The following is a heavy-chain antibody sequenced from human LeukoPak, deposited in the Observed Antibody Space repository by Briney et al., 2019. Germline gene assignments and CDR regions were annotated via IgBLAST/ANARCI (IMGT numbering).Heavy chain of an antibody. V-gene: IGHV4-59*12. Sequence: SSETLSLTCTVSGGSISSYYWSWIRQPPGKGLEWIGYIYYSGSTNYNPSLKSRVTMSVDTSKNQFSLKLSSVTAADTAVYYCARDRYYYDSSGYYSIDYWGQGTLVTVSS. CDR3: ARDRYYYDSSGYYSIDY. CDR2: IYYSGST. D-gene: IGHD3-22*01. CDR1: GGSISSYY. J-gene: IGHJ4*02.